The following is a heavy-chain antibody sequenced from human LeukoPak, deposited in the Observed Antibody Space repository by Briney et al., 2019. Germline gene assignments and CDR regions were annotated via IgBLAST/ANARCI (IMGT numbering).Heavy chain of an antibody. V-gene: IGHV3-11*04. CDR3: VREVYFYDDSAMEGGFDI. Sequence: PGGSLRLSCVASGFKFSDSYMNWIHQAPGKGLEWISYITSGGTMMYYADSVKGRFTVSRDNAKNSLHLQMSSLRAEDTAVYYCVREVYFYDDSAMEGGFDIWGHGTVVTVSS. CDR2: ITSGGTMM. J-gene: IGHJ3*02. CDR1: GFKFSDSY. D-gene: IGHD3-22*01.